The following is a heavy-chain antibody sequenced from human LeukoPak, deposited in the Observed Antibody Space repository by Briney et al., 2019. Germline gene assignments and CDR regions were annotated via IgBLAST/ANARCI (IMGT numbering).Heavy chain of an antibody. J-gene: IGHJ6*04. CDR3: TTGDGSGSRGMDV. V-gene: IGHV3-15*01. CDR1: GFTFSNAW. Sequence: KPGGSPRLSCAASGFTFSNAWMSWVRQAPGKGLEWVGRIKSKADGGTTDYAAPVKGRFTISRDDSKNTLYLQMNSLKIEDTAVYYCTTGDGSGSRGMDVWGKGTTVTVSS. D-gene: IGHD3-10*01. CDR2: IKSKADGGTT.